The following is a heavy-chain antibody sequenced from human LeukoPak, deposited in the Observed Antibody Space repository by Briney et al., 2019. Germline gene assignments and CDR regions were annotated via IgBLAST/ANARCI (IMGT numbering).Heavy chain of an antibody. D-gene: IGHD6-13*01. V-gene: IGHV3-23*01. CDR1: GFTFSSYS. Sequence: GGSLRLSCAASGFTFSSYSMNWVRQAPGKGLEWVSTITAATIGNSKYTDSVKGRFTVSRDESKNTLYLQMTSLRADDTAVYYCVKFYPRGEIAPPVSDTFDIWGQGTVVSVSS. CDR2: ITAATIGNS. J-gene: IGHJ3*02. CDR3: VKFYPRGEIAPPVSDTFDI.